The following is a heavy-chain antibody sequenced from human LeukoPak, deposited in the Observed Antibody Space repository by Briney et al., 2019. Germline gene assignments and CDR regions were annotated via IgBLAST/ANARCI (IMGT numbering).Heavy chain of an antibody. CDR1: GFTFSSFS. Sequence: GGSLRLSCAASGFTFSSFSITWVRQAPGKGLEWVSYISTSSRTIYYADSVKGRFTISRDNARNSMYLQMNSLRAEDTAVYYSAKSHKPTDDYPMGYWGQGTLVTVSS. CDR3: AKSHKPTDDYPMGY. CDR2: ISTSSRTI. V-gene: IGHV3-48*01. J-gene: IGHJ4*02. D-gene: IGHD4-11*01.